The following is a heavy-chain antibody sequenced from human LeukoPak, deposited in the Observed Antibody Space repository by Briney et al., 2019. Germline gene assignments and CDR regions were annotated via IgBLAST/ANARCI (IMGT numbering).Heavy chain of an antibody. Sequence: GGSLRLSCAASGFTFSSYEMNWVRQAPGKGLEWVSYISSSGSTIYYADSVKGRFTISRDNAKNSLYLQMNSLRAEDTAVYYCARDDGDYHYYYGTDVWGKGTTVTVSS. CDR3: ARDDGDYHYYYGTDV. CDR1: GFTFSSYE. V-gene: IGHV3-48*03. J-gene: IGHJ6*04. CDR2: ISSSGSTI. D-gene: IGHD4-17*01.